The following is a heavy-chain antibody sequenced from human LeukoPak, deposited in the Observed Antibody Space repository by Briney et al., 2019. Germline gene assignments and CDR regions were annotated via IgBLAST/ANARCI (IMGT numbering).Heavy chain of an antibody. CDR1: GFTFSSYA. CDR3: ARVNSEPMTTVTYFDY. V-gene: IGHV3-30-3*01. CDR2: ISYDGSNK. J-gene: IGHJ4*02. D-gene: IGHD4-17*01. Sequence: GRSLRLSCAASGFTFSSYAMHWVRQAPGKGLEWVAVISYDGSNKYYADSVKGRFTISRDNSKNTLYLQMNSLRAEDTAVYYCARVNSEPMTTVTYFDYWGQGTLVTVSS.